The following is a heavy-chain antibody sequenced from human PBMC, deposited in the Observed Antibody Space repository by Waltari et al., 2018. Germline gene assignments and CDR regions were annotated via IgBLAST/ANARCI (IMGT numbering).Heavy chain of an antibody. V-gene: IGHV3-48*03. CDR2: ISSSGSTI. CDR1: GFTFSSYE. Sequence: EVQLVESGGGLVQPGGSLRLSCAASGFTFSSYEMNWVRQAPGKGLEWVSYISSSGSTIYYADSVKGRFTISRDNAKNSLYLQMNSLRAEDTAVYYCARDALTSTYYDSSGYFDYWGQGTLVTVSS. D-gene: IGHD3-22*01. J-gene: IGHJ4*02. CDR3: ARDALTSTYYDSSGYFDY.